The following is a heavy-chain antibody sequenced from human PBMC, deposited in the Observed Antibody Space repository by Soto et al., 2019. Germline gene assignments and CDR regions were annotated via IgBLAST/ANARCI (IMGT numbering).Heavy chain of an antibody. Sequence: SVKVSCKASGGSFSTYAISWVRQAPVKGLEWMGGIIPIFGTPNYAQKFQGRVTITADRSTSTAYLELNSLRSEDTAVYYCAAPRTDGYKVPDPSTYYYYGLDVWGQGTTVTVSS. CDR1: GGSFSTYA. CDR2: IIPIFGTP. V-gene: IGHV1-69*06. CDR3: AAPRTDGYKVPDPSTYYYYGLDV. J-gene: IGHJ6*02. D-gene: IGHD5-12*01.